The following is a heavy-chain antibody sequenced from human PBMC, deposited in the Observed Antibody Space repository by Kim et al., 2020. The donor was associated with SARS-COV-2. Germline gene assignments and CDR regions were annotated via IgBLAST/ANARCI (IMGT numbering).Heavy chain of an antibody. V-gene: IGHV3-66*01. CDR2: IYSDGST. Sequence: GGSLRLSCAASGLIVSGNYMSWVRQAPGKGLESVSVIYSDGSTSYIDSVKGRFTISRDNSKNTLYLQMNSLRAEDTAVYYCARVYFINWFDPWGQGTLVTVSP. D-gene: IGHD1-26*01. J-gene: IGHJ5*02. CDR3: ARVYFINWFDP. CDR1: GLIVSGNY.